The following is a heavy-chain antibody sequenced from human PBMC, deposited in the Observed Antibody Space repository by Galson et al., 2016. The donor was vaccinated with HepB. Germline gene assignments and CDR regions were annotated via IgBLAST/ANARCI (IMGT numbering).Heavy chain of an antibody. D-gene: IGHD5-18*01. J-gene: IGHJ5*01. CDR3: AHGVAYGYDSATTQAFDS. V-gene: IGHV2-5*02. CDR1: GFSLSTGGEG. CDR2: IYWDDDK. Sequence: PALVKPTQTLTLTCTFPGFSLSTGGEGVGWIRQPPGKALEWLALIYWDDDKRYRPSLKSRLTITKDTSKDQVVLTMTKMDPVDTPTYFCAHGVAYGYDSATTQAFDSWGQGALVTVSA.